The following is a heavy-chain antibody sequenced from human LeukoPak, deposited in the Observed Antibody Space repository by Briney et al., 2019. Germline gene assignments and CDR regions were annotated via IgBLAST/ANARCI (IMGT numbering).Heavy chain of an antibody. V-gene: IGHV1-69*13. CDR2: IFLFFGTP. CDR3: ARYKVPPHQDSSMVPGVYYYYGMDV. J-gene: IGHJ6*02. CDR1: GGSFSTYA. Sequence: RASVKVSCVASGGSFSTYAISWVRQAPRQGLEWVACIFLFFGTPYYAMKFQGRVTNTADGSTKTAYMQVSSLRSEDTALYYCARYKVPPHQDSSMVPGVYYYYGMDVWGLGTTDTVSS. D-gene: IGHD3-10*01.